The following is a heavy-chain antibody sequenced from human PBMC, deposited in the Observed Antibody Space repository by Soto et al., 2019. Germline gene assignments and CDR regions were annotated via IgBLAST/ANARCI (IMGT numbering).Heavy chain of an antibody. Sequence: QVQLVQSGAEVKKPGASVKVSCKASGYTFTSYGISWVRQAPGQGLEWMGWISAYNGNTNYAQKLQGRVTMTTDTSTRTAYMELRSLRFDDTAVYYWARGSYDYVWRSYRLALGDYWGQGTLVTVSS. CDR3: ARGSYDYVWRSYRLALGDY. CDR2: ISAYNGNT. CDR1: GYTFTSYG. J-gene: IGHJ4*02. D-gene: IGHD3-16*02. V-gene: IGHV1-18*01.